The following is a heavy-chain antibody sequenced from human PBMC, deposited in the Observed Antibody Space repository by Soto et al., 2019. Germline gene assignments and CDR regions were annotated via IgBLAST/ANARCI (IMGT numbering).Heavy chain of an antibody. V-gene: IGHV3-33*01. CDR1: GLTFSSYG. Sequence: QVQLVESGGGVVQPGRSLRLSCAASGLTFSSYGMHWIRQAPGKGLEWVAVIWNDGSNKYYADSVKGRFTISRDNSKNTLYRQLNSLRAEDTALYYCAIDYESYYANRGQGTLVSVSS. CDR2: IWNDGSNK. D-gene: IGHD3-3*01. CDR3: AIDYESYYAN. J-gene: IGHJ4*02.